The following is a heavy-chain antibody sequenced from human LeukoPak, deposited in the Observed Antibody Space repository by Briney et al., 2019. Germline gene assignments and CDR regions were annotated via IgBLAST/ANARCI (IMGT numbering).Heavy chain of an antibody. Sequence: GSVKVSCKASGYTFTGYYMHWVRQAPGQGLEWMGWINPNSGGTNYAQKFQGRVTMTRDTSISTAYMELSRLRSEDTAVYYCARGGGRSTEGGVWFYYYYMDVWGKGTTVTVSS. V-gene: IGHV1-2*02. CDR2: INPNSGGT. J-gene: IGHJ6*03. CDR1: GYTFTGYY. CDR3: ARGGGRSTEGGVWFYYYYMDV. D-gene: IGHD3-16*01.